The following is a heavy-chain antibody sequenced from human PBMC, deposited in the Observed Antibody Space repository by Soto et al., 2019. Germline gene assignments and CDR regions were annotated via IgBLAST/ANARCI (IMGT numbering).Heavy chain of an antibody. CDR2: IKSKTDGGTT. J-gene: IGHJ4*01. CDR3: TTDSYSTIIIVRFDY. D-gene: IGHD3-22*01. Sequence: LRLSCAASGFTFTNTWINWVRQAPGKGLEWVGRIKSKTDGGTTDYAEPVKGRFAISRDDSNNMVYLQMNSLKIEDTAVYYCTTDSYSTIIIVRFDYWGHGTLVTVSS. V-gene: IGHV3-15*07. CDR1: GFTFTNTW.